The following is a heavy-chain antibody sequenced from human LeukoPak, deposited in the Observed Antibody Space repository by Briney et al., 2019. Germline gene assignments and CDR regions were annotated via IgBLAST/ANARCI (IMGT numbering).Heavy chain of an antibody. CDR1: GFTFSSYW. CDR3: ARAELWSTSDFDY. D-gene: IGHD5-18*01. CDR2: IKQDGSEK. Sequence: GGSPRLSCAASGFTFSSYWMSWVRQAPGKGLEWVANIKQDGSEKYYVDSVKGRFTISRDNAKNSLYLQMNSLRAEDTAVYYCARAELWSTSDFDYWGQGTLVTVSS. J-gene: IGHJ4*02. V-gene: IGHV3-7*03.